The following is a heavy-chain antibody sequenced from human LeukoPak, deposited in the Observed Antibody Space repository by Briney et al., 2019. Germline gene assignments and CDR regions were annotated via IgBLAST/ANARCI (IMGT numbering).Heavy chain of an antibody. CDR3: ARTRYSSGWFFDY. Sequence: SETLSLTCIVSGASISSHYWSWIRQPPGKGLEWIGYIYYSGSTNYSPSLKSRVTISVDTSKHQFSLMLSSVTAADTAVYYSARTRYSSGWFFDYWGQGTLVTVSS. CDR1: GASISSHY. J-gene: IGHJ4*02. V-gene: IGHV4-59*11. D-gene: IGHD6-19*01. CDR2: IYYSGST.